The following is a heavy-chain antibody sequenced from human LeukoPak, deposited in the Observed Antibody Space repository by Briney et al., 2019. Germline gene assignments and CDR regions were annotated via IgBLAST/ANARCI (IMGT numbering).Heavy chain of an antibody. CDR2: IYYSGST. J-gene: IGHJ3*02. CDR3: ARGRSGYYAFDI. Sequence: SVTLSLTCTVSGGSISSYYWSWIRQPPGKGLEWIGYIYYSGSTNYNPSLKSRVTISVDTSKNQFSLKLSSVTAADTAVYYCARGRSGYYAFDIWGQGTMVTVSS. CDR1: GGSISSYY. V-gene: IGHV4-59*01. D-gene: IGHD3-22*01.